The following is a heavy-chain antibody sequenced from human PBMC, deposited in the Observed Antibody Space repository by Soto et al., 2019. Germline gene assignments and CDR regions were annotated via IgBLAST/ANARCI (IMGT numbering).Heavy chain of an antibody. J-gene: IGHJ5*02. CDR3: ARGYNWNYWRPNWLDP. D-gene: IGHD1-7*01. CDR2: ISPYNGNT. V-gene: IGHV1-18*01. CDR1: GGTFSSYA. Sequence: ASVKVSYKASGGTFSSYAISWVRQAPGQGLEWMGWISPYNGNTNYAQKLQGRVTMTTDTSTSTAYMELSSLRSDDTAVYYCARGYNWNYWRPNWLDPWDQRTLVTLAS.